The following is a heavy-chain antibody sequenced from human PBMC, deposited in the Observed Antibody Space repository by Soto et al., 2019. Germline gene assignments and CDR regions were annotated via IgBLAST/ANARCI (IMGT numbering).Heavy chain of an antibody. V-gene: IGHV4-59*08. CDR3: AMHSRANSDYVQNAFDI. CDR1: GGSLSNYR. CDR2: IYYSGST. J-gene: IGHJ3*02. Sequence: QVQLQESGPGLVKPSETLSLTCSVSGGSLSNYRWSWIRQAPGKGLEWIGSIYYSGSTNYNPSLTIRVSISVDTSKNQFSLKVSSVTAADTAVYYCAMHSRANSDYVQNAFDIWGQGTLVTVSS. D-gene: IGHD5-12*01.